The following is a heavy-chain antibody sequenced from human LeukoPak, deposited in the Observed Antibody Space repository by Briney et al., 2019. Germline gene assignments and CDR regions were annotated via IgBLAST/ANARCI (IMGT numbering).Heavy chain of an antibody. V-gene: IGHV1-8*01. J-gene: IGHJ4*02. CDR2: MNPNSGNT. D-gene: IGHD6-19*01. Sequence: GASVKVSCKASGYTFTSYDINWVRQATGQGLEWMGWMNPNSGNTGYAQKFQGRVTMTRNTSISTAYMELSSLRSEDTAVYYCARDKARSVDSSGWYGVFDYWGQGTLVTVSS. CDR1: GYTFTSYD. CDR3: ARDKARSVDSSGWYGVFDY.